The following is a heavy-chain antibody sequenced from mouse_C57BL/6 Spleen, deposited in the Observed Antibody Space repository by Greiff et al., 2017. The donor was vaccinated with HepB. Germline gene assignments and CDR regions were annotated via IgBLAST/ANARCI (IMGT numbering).Heavy chain of an antibody. CDR2: ISYDGSN. Sequence: EVQLVESGPGLVKPSQSLSLTCSVTGYSITSGYYWNWIRQFPGNKLEWMGYISYDGSNNYNPSLKNRISITRDTSKNQFFLKLNSVTTEDTATYYCARAFSPGWFAYWGQGTLVTVSA. CDR1: GYSITSGYY. J-gene: IGHJ3*01. D-gene: IGHD6-2*01. V-gene: IGHV3-6*01. CDR3: ARAFSPGWFAY.